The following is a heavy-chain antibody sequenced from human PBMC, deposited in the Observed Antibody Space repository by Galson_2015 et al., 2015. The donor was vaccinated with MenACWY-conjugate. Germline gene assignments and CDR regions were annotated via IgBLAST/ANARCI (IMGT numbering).Heavy chain of an antibody. V-gene: IGHV3-48*02. CDR2: ISSGSNSI. Sequence: SLRLSCAASGFTFSTYTMNWVRQAPGKGLEWVSFISSGSNSIYYADSVKGRFTISRDNAKNSLYLQMDSLRDEGTAVYYCARAGGIDYWGQGTLVTVSS. J-gene: IGHJ4*02. CDR1: GFTFSTYT. D-gene: IGHD3-16*01. CDR3: ARAGGIDY.